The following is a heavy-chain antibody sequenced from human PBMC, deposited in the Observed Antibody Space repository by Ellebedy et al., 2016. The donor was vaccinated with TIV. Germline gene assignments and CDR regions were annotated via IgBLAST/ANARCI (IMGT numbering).Heavy chain of an antibody. V-gene: IGHV1-46*04. J-gene: IGHJ4*02. Sequence: ASVKVSCKASGGTLSSYAISWVRQPPGQALEWMGIINPSGGSASYAQKLQGRVTMTRDTSTRTVYMELSRLRFEDTAVYYCARDGMTGLDYWGQGTLVTVSS. CDR3: ARDGMTGLDY. CDR1: GGTLSSYA. CDR2: INPSGGSA. D-gene: IGHD3-9*01.